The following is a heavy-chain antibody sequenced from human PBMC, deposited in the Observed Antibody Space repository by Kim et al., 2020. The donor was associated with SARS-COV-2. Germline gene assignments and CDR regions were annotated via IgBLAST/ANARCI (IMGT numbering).Heavy chain of an antibody. Sequence: SGPTLVKPTQTLTLTCTFSGFSLSTSGVGVGWIRQPPGKALEWLALIYWDDDKRYSPSLKSRLTITKDTSKNQVVLTMTNMDPVDTATYYCAHSYHSSSWYLTGDRREQNWFDPWGQGTLVTVSS. J-gene: IGHJ5*02. CDR2: IYWDDDK. D-gene: IGHD6-13*01. CDR1: GFSLSTSGVG. CDR3: AHSYHSSSWYLTGDRREQNWFDP. V-gene: IGHV2-5*02.